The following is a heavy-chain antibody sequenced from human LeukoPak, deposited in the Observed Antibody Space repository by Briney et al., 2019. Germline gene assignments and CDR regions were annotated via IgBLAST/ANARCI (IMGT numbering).Heavy chain of an antibody. V-gene: IGHV2-70*04. Sequence: TLSLTCTVSGGSMSNYYWSWIRQPPGKAPEWLARIDWDDERFYSKSLKTRLSVSKDTSRNEVVLTMTNMDPVDTGTYYCVRMTPDSPSFDYWGQGTLVTVPS. CDR2: IDWDDER. D-gene: IGHD1-14*01. CDR1: GGSMSNYYW. CDR3: VRMTPDSPSFDY. J-gene: IGHJ4*02.